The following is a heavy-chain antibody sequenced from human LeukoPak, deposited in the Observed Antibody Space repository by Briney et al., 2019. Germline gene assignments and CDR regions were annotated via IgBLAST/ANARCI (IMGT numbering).Heavy chain of an antibody. Sequence: GGSLRLSCEAAGFSFRDYPMGWVRRASGKRLEWVSGISAGADVIFYADPVKGRFTISRDNSKNTLYLQMNSLRAEDSAEYYCAKSLLTTATGTGRACDIWGQGTMVTVSA. D-gene: IGHD1-1*01. V-gene: IGHV3-23*01. CDR1: GFSFRDYP. CDR3: AKSLLTTATGTGRACDI. CDR2: ISAGADVI. J-gene: IGHJ3*02.